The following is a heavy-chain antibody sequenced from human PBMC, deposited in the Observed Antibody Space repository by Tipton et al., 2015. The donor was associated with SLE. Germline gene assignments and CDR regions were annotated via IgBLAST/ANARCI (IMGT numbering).Heavy chain of an antibody. J-gene: IGHJ6*02. V-gene: IGHV1-46*01. CDR3: ARDRDLSSHYYYYGMDV. CDR1: GYTFTSYY. D-gene: IGHD6-6*01. CDR2: INPSGGST. Sequence: QLVQSGPEVKKPGASVKVSCKASGYTFTSYYMHWVRQAPGQGLEWMGIINPSGGSTSYAQKFQGRVTMTRDTSTSTVYMELSSLRSEDTAVYYCARDRDLSSHYYYYGMDVWGQGTTVTVSS.